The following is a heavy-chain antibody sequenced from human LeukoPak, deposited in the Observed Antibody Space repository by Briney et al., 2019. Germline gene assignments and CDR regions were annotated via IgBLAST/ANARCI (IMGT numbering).Heavy chain of an antibody. D-gene: IGHD3-3*01. CDR1: GGSISSSSYY. CDR3: ARHQDYDFWSPH. Sequence: SETLSLTCTVSGGSISSSSYYGGWIRQPPGKGLEWIGSIHYSGSTYYNPSLKSRVTMSVDTSKNQFSLKLNSVTAADTAVYYCARHQDYDFWSPHWGQGTLVTVSS. J-gene: IGHJ4*02. CDR2: IHYSGST. V-gene: IGHV4-39*01.